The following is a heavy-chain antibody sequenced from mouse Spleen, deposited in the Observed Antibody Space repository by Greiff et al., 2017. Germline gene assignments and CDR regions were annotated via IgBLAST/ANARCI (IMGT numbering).Heavy chain of an antibody. CDR3: ARDYYGSDFAY. D-gene: IGHD1-1*01. V-gene: IGHV3-6*01. CDR1: GYSITSGYY. J-gene: IGHJ3*01. Sequence: EVKLVESGPGLVKPSQSLSLTCSVTGYSITSGYYWNWIRQFPGNKLEWMGYISYDGSNNYNPSLKNRISITRDTSKNQFFLKLNSVTTEDTATYYCARDYYGSDFAYWGQGTLVTVSA. CDR2: ISYDGSN.